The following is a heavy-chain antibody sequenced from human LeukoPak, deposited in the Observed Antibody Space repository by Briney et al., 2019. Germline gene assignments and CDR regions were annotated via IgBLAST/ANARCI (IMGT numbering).Heavy chain of an antibody. CDR1: GGSISSSSYY. CDR3: ARPGRGYGPGTFDY. CDR2: IYYSGST. Sequence: SETLSLTCTVSGGSISSSSYYWGWIRQPPGKGLEWIGSIYYSGSTYYNPSLKSRVTISEDTSKNQFSLKLSSVTAADTAVYYCARPGRGYGPGTFDYWGQGTLVTVSS. J-gene: IGHJ4*02. V-gene: IGHV4-39*01. D-gene: IGHD3-3*01.